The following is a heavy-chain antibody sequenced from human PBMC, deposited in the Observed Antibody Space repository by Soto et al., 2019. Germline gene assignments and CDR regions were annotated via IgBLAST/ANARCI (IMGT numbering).Heavy chain of an antibody. V-gene: IGHV3-23*01. CDR3: AKDPSKKLLGYFGVFDY. J-gene: IGHJ4*02. CDR2: ISGSGGST. CDR1: GFTFSSYA. D-gene: IGHD2-15*01. Sequence: GSLRLSCAASGFTFSSYAMSWVRQAPGKGLEWVSAISGSGGSTYYADSVKGRFTISRDNSKNTLYLQMNSLRAEDTAVYYCAKDPSKKLLGYFGVFDYRGKGTLVTVSS.